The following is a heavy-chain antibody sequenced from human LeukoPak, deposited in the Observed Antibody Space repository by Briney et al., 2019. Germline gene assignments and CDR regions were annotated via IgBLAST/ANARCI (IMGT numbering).Heavy chain of an antibody. V-gene: IGHV4-34*01. D-gene: IGHD6-13*01. CDR1: GGSFSGYY. CDR2: INHSGST. Sequence: SETLSLTCAVYGGSFSGYYWSWIRQPPGKGLEWIGEINHSGSTNYNPSLKSRVTISVDTSKNQFSLKLSSVTAADTAVYYCAREGIIGYSSSWYRAQIPYYFDYWGQGTLVTVSS. J-gene: IGHJ4*02. CDR3: AREGIIGYSSSWYRAQIPYYFDY.